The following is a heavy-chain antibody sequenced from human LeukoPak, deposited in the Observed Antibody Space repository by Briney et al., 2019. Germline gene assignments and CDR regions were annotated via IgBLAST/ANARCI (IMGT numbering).Heavy chain of an antibody. V-gene: IGHV3-48*02. CDR3: ARRSGFDFWINYYGMDV. D-gene: IGHD3-3*01. CDR1: GFTFSTYS. Sequence: GGSLRLSCAASGFTFSTYSMNWVRQAPGKGLEWISYISSRGSTTYYADSVKGQFTISRDNAKNSLYLQMNSLRDDDTAVYYCARRSGFDFWINYYGMDVWGLGTTVTVSS. CDR2: ISSRGSTT. J-gene: IGHJ6*02.